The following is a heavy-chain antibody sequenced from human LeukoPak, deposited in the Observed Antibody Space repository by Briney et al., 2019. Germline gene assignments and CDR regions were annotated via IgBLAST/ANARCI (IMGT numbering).Heavy chain of an antibody. CDR3: ARVRSGGYFES. V-gene: IGHV4-59*01. CDR2: VYDSGSG. Sequence: SETLSLTCGVSGGSIDITNYWSSIRQPPGKGLDWIGYVYDSGSGKYKPSLNSRVTISIDTSKNQFSLKLNSVTAADTAVYYCARVRSGGYFESWGQGTLVTVSS. J-gene: IGHJ4*02. CDR1: GGSIDITNY. D-gene: IGHD4-17*01.